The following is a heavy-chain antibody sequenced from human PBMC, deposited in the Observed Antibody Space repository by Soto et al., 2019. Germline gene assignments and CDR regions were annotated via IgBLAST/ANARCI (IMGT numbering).Heavy chain of an antibody. V-gene: IGHV4-39*01. CDR1: GGSISSSSYY. J-gene: IGHJ5*02. Sequence: QLQLQESGPGLVKPSETLSLTCTVSGGSISSSSYYWGWIRQPPGKGLEWIGSIYYSGSTYYNPSLKSRVTLSVDTSKNQFSLKLSSVTAADTAVYYCARTTYCGGDCYSGRGWFDPWGQGTLVTVSS. CDR2: IYYSGST. D-gene: IGHD2-21*02. CDR3: ARTTYCGGDCYSGRGWFDP.